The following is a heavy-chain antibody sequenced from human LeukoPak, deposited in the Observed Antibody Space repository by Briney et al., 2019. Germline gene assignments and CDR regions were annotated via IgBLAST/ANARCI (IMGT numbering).Heavy chain of an antibody. V-gene: IGHV4-34*01. J-gene: IGHJ6*03. D-gene: IGHD3-10*01. CDR2: INHSGST. Sequence: PSETLSLTCAVYGGSFSGYYCNWIRQPPGKGLEWIGEINHSGSTNYNPSLKSRVTISVDTSENQFSLKLSSVTAADTAVYYCATSPMWFGELFGSYYMDVWGKGTTVTVSS. CDR1: GGSFSGYY. CDR3: ATSPMWFGELFGSYYMDV.